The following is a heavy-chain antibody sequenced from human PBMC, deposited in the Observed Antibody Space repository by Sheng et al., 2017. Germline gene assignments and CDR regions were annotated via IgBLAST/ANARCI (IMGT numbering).Heavy chain of an antibody. V-gene: IGHV4-34*01. D-gene: IGHD3-3*01. Sequence: QVQLQQWGAGLLKPSETLSLTCAVYGGSFSGYYWSWIRQPPGKGLEWIGEINHSGSTNYNPSLKSRVTISVDTSKNQFSLKLSSVTAADTAVYYCARGRYYDFWSGQSHFDYWGQGTLVTVSS. CDR1: GGSFSGYY. J-gene: IGHJ4*02. CDR2: INHSGST. CDR3: ARGRYYDFWSGQSHFDY.